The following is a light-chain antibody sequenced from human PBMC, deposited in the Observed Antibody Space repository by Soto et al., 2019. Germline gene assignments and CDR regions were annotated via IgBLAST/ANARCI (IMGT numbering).Light chain of an antibody. V-gene: IGLV1-44*01. CDR2: NNS. J-gene: IGLJ1*01. CDR1: SSNIGGYT. CDR3: AAWDDSLNGYV. Sequence: QSVLTQTPSASGTPGQKVTISCSGGSSNIGGYTVNWYQQVPGTAPRLLSYNNSQRPSGVPDRFSGFKSGTSASLAISGPQPEDEAHYYCAAWDDSLNGYVFGTGTKVTVL.